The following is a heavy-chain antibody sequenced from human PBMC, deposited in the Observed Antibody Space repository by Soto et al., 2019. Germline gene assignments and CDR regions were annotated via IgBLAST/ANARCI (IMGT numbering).Heavy chain of an antibody. V-gene: IGHV4-30-2*01. Sequence: QLQLQESGSGLVKPSQTLSLTCAVSGGSISSGGYSWSWIRQPPGKGLEWIGYIYNSGSTYYNPSLKSRVTISVDRSKNQFSLKLSSATAADTAVYYCARAGGLGAVAVDYWGQGTLVTVSS. J-gene: IGHJ4*02. D-gene: IGHD6-19*01. CDR2: IYNSGST. CDR3: ARAGGLGAVAVDY. CDR1: GGSISSGGYS.